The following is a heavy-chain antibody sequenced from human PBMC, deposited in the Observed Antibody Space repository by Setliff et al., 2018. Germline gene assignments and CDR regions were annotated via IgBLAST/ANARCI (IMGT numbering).Heavy chain of an antibody. CDR2: TYPRDSDT. J-gene: IGHJ5*02. V-gene: IGHV5-51*01. CDR3: AQKHQRASWAFDP. CDR1: GYSFTSHW. Sequence: PGESLKISCKGSGYSFTSHWIGWVRQMPGKGLELMGITYPRDSDTRYNPSFKGQVTMSLDRSITTAYLQWDSLKASDTAIYYCAQKHQRASWAFDPWGRGTLVTVSS. D-gene: IGHD2-2*01.